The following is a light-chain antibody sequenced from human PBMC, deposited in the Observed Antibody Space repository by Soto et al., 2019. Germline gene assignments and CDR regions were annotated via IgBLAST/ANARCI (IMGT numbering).Light chain of an antibody. Sequence: DIQMTQSPSTLSASVGDRVSITCRASQSIGDWLAWYQQKPGKAPKLLIYKAPNLQSGVPSRFSGSGSGTDFTLTISSLQPDDFATYYCQHYDSYSPTWTFGQGTKVDIK. J-gene: IGKJ1*01. CDR3: QHYDSYSPTWT. CDR2: KAP. CDR1: QSIGDW. V-gene: IGKV1-5*03.